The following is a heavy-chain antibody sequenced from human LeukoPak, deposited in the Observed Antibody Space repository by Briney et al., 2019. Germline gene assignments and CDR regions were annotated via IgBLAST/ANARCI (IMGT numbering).Heavy chain of an antibody. CDR1: GGSISNYF. V-gene: IGHV4-59*08. J-gene: IGHJ5*02. Sequence: SETLSLTCTVSGGSISNYFWNWIRQPPGKGLEWVGHISYSGGTKYNPSLQSRVTISIDTSKNQFSLNLSSVTAADTAVYYCARRVIMSAAGVPDTWLDPWGQGILVTVSS. D-gene: IGHD2-8*01. CDR3: ARRVIMSAAGVPDTWLDP. CDR2: ISYSGGT.